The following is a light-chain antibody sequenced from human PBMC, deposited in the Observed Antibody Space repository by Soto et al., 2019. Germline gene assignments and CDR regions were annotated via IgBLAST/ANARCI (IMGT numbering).Light chain of an antibody. Sequence: QSVLTQPASVSGSPGQSVTISCTGTSSDVGGFDFVSWYQKHPGKAPKLVIYEVSLRPSGVSDRFSGSKSANTASLTISGLQAEDDSDYYCRSYTNSGNLVFGGGTKLTVL. CDR3: RSYTNSGNLV. CDR1: SSDVGGFDF. CDR2: EVS. J-gene: IGLJ2*01. V-gene: IGLV2-14*01.